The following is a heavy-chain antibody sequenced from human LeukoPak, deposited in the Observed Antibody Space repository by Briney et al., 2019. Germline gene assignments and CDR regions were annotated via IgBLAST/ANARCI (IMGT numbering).Heavy chain of an antibody. Sequence: PGGSLRLSCSAFGFTLSHYWMTWVRQAPGKGLEWVASIKEDGSEKSYVDSVKGRFTISRDNAKNSLCLQMNSLGAEDTAVYYCVRGGSYTFDPWGQGILVTVSS. D-gene: IGHD1-26*01. V-gene: IGHV3-7*01. CDR1: GFTLSHYW. J-gene: IGHJ5*02. CDR2: IKEDGSEK. CDR3: VRGGSYTFDP.